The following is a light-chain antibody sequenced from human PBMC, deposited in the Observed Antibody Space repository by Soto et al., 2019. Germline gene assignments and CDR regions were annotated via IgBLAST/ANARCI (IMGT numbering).Light chain of an antibody. V-gene: IGKV3D-7*01. CDR2: GAS. J-gene: IGKJ2*01. CDR3: QQYNSYSGT. CDR1: QSVSSSY. Sequence: PGERVTLSCRASQSVSSSYLTWYQQKPGQAPRLLIYGASTRATGIPARFSGSGSGTEFTLTISSLQPDDFATYYCQQYNSYSGTFGQGTKVDIK.